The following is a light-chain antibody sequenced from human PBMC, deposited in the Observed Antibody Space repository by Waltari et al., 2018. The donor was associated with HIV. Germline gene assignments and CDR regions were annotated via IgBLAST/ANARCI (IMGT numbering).Light chain of an antibody. V-gene: IGLV2-23*02. J-gene: IGLJ2*01. CDR3: CSYAGSPTFVI. Sequence: QSALTQPASVSGSLGQSITISCTGTSSDIGSYNLFPWYQQYPGKAPKVIIYDVNKWPSGVSHRFSGFKAANTASLTISGLQAEDEADYYCCSYAGSPTFVIFGGGTKVTVL. CDR2: DVN. CDR1: SSDIGSYNL.